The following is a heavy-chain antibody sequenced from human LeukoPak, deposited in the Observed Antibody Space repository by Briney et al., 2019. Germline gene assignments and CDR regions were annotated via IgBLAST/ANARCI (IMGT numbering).Heavy chain of an antibody. CDR1: GFTFSSYG. CDR3: ARGSYYYDSPEANFDY. CDR2: TRNKANSYTT. V-gene: IGHV3-72*01. Sequence: GGSLRLSCAASGFTFSSYGMSWVRQAPGKGLEWVGRTRNKANSYTTEYAASVKGRFTISRDDSKNSLYLQMNSLKTEDTAVYYCARGSYYYDSPEANFDYWGQGTLVTVSS. D-gene: IGHD3-22*01. J-gene: IGHJ4*02.